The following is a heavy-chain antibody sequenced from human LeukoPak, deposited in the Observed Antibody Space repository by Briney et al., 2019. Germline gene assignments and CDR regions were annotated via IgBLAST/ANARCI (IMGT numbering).Heavy chain of an antibody. V-gene: IGHV3-53*01. J-gene: IGHJ3*01. CDR3: ARAQRIMMTHAFDL. Sequence: GGSLRLSCAASGFTVSDNYMSWVRQAPGKGLEWVSVIYSGGGTYYADSVKGRFTISSDSSKNTLYLQMNRLRAEDTAVYHCARAQRIMMTHAFDLWGQGTMVTVSS. CDR2: IYSGGGT. CDR1: GFTVSDNY. D-gene: IGHD2-15*01.